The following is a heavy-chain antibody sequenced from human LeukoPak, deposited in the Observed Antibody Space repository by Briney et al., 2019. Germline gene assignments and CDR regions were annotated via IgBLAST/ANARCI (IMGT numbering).Heavy chain of an antibody. J-gene: IGHJ4*02. V-gene: IGHV4-39*01. CDR3: ARHLWQQLAFFDY. Sequence: NPSETLSLTCTVSGGSISSSSYYWGWIRQHPGKGLEWIGSIYYSGSTYYNPSLKSRVTISVDTSKNQFSLKLSSVTAADTAVYYCARHLWQQLAFFDYWGQGTLVTVSS. CDR1: GGSISSSSYY. D-gene: IGHD6-13*01. CDR2: IYYSGST.